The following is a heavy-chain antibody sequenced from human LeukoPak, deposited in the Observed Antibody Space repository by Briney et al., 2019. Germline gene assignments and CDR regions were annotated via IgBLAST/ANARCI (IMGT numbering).Heavy chain of an antibody. D-gene: IGHD3-22*01. V-gene: IGHV5-10-1*01. Sequence: GESLRISCQGSGCSFTSYWISWVRQMPGKGLEWMGRIDPSDSYTNYSPSFQGHVTISADKSISTAYLQWSSLKASDTAMYYCARHTYYYDSSGYYPGYWGQGTLVTVSS. CDR3: ARHTYYYDSSGYYPGY. J-gene: IGHJ4*02. CDR2: IDPSDSYT. CDR1: GCSFTSYW.